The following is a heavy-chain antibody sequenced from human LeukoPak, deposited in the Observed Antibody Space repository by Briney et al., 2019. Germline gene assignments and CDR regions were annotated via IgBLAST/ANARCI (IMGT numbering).Heavy chain of an antibody. D-gene: IGHD4-17*01. Sequence: ASVKVSCKASGYTFTSYYMHWVRQAPGQGLEWMGIINPSGGSTGYAQKFQGRVTMTRDTSTSTGYMELRSLRSEDAAVYYCARGGPYGDYLDYWGQGTLVTVSS. V-gene: IGHV1-46*01. J-gene: IGHJ4*02. CDR1: GYTFTSYY. CDR2: INPSGGST. CDR3: ARGGPYGDYLDY.